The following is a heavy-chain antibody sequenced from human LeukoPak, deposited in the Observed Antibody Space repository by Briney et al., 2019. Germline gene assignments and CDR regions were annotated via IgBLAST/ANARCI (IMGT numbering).Heavy chain of an antibody. Sequence: GGSLRLSSAPPGFTFSRYGMYGVRQAPGKGLERVADISYDGSNKYYADSVEGRFTISRDNSKNTLYLQMNSLRAEDTAVYYCAKDLNIAAAAADYWGQGTLVTVSS. V-gene: IGHV3-30*18. CDR1: GFTFSRYG. CDR2: ISYDGSNK. CDR3: AKDLNIAAAAADY. J-gene: IGHJ4*02. D-gene: IGHD6-13*01.